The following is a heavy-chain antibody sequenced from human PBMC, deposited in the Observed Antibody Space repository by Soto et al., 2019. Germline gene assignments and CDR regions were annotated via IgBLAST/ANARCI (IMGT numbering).Heavy chain of an antibody. CDR3: ARVGWEDESSGSFDC. D-gene: IGHD3-22*01. J-gene: IGHJ4*02. Sequence: QVQLQESGPGLVKPSETLSLTCTVSGGSVSSGSYYWSWIRQPPGKGLEWIGYIYYSGSTNYNPSLKSRVTISVDTSKNQVSLKQSSVTAADTDVYYGARVGWEDESSGSFDCWGQGTLVTVSS. CDR1: GGSVSSGSYY. CDR2: IYYSGST. V-gene: IGHV4-61*01.